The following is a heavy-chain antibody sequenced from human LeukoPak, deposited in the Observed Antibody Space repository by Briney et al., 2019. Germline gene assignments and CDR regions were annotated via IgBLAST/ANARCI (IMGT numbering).Heavy chain of an antibody. V-gene: IGHV4-34*01. D-gene: IGHD1-26*01. CDR1: GGSFSGYY. Sequence: SETLSLTCGVYGGSFSGYYWTWIRQPPGKGLEWIGEINHSGSTNYNPSLKSRVTMSLDTSKNQFSLKLSSVTAADTAVYYCARGGGEWELLGHFDYWGQGTLVTVSS. CDR3: ARGGGEWELLGHFDY. CDR2: INHSGST. J-gene: IGHJ4*02.